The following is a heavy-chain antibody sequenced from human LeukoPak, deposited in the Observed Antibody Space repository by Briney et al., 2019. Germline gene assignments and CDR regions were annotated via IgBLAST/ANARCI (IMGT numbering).Heavy chain of an antibody. D-gene: IGHD3-9*01. J-gene: IGHJ6*02. V-gene: IGHV3-30*03. CDR1: GFTFSSYG. CDR2: ISNDGRSK. Sequence: GGSLRLSCAASGFTFSSYGMHWVRQAPGKGLEWVAVISNDGRSKHYSDSVKGRVTISRDDSKSTQYLQMNRLTTEDTAVYYCARDLGLTGNYGGHGMDVWGQGTTVTVSS. CDR3: ARDLGLTGNYGGHGMDV.